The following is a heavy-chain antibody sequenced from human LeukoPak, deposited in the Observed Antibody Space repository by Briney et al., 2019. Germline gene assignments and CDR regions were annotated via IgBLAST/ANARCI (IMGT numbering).Heavy chain of an antibody. CDR3: ARGITVRYYFDY. CDR2: IYYSGST. V-gene: IGHV4-61*08. CDR1: GGSISSGGYY. J-gene: IGHJ4*02. Sequence: SETLSLTCTVSGGSISSGGYYWSWIRQHPGKGLEWIGYIYYSGSTNYNPSLKSRVTISVDTSKTQFSLKLSSVTAADTAVYYCARGITVRYYFDYWGQGTLVTVSS. D-gene: IGHD4-17*01.